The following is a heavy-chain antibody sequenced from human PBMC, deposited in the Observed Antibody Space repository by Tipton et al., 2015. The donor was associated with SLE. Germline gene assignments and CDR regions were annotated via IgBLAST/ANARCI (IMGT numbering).Heavy chain of an antibody. CDR2: IWFDGSNK. V-gene: IGHV3-33*01. J-gene: IGHJ4*02. CDR1: GFTFSRYA. Sequence: SLRLSCAASGFTFSRYAMHWVRQAPGKGLEWVAVIWFDGSNKYYGDSVQGRFTISRDNSKNSVYLEMNSLRVEDTAVYYCARESWSFPGHSDYWGQGSLVTVSS. D-gene: IGHD3-3*01. CDR3: ARESWSFPGHSDY.